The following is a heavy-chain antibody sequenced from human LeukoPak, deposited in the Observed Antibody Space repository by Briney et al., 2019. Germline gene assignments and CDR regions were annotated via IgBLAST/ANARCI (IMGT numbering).Heavy chain of an antibody. V-gene: IGHV4-39*01. D-gene: IGHD3-10*01. CDR1: GGSISSSSYY. CDR2: IYYSGST. CDR3: ARHFRGYGSGSYEFLDY. J-gene: IGHJ4*02. Sequence: TSETLSLTCTVSGGSISSSSYYWGWIRQPPGKGLEWIGSIYYSGSTYYNPSLKSRVTISVDTSKNQFSLKLSSVTAADTAVYYCARHFRGYGSGSYEFLDYWGQGTLVTVSS.